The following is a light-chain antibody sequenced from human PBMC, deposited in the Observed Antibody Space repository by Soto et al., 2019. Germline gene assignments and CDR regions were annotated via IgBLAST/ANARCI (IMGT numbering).Light chain of an antibody. CDR2: GAS. CDR1: QSVSSD. V-gene: IGKV3-20*01. J-gene: IGKJ5*01. Sequence: EIVLTQSPATLSLSPGERATLSCRASQSVSSDLAWYQHKPGQAPRLLIYGASTRATGIPARFSGRGSGTEFTLTISRLEPEDFAVYYCQQYGSSPPITFGQGTRLEIK. CDR3: QQYGSSPPIT.